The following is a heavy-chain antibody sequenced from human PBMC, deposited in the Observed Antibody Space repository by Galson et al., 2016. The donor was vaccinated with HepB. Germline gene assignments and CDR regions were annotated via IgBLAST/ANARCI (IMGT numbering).Heavy chain of an antibody. J-gene: IGHJ4*02. CDR3: ASADGGALPHPTYFDY. V-gene: IGHV3-20*04. D-gene: IGHD2-21*01. CDR1: GFRFDDYD. CDR2: INWNGGST. Sequence: SLRLSCAASGFRFDDYDMSWVRQVPGKGLEWVSGINWNGGSTGYEDSVKGRFTISRDNAKNSLYLQMNSLRAEDTAFYYCASADGGALPHPTYFDYWGRGTLVTVSS.